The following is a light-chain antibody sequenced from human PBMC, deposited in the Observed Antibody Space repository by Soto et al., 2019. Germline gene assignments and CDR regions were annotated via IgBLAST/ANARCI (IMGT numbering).Light chain of an antibody. CDR3: QQRSNWPPIT. V-gene: IGKV3-15*01. CDR1: QTISAN. CDR2: GAS. J-gene: IGKJ5*01. Sequence: EIIMTQSPGTLSVSPGERATLSCRASQTISANLAWYQQRPGQAPRLLIYGASTRATGIPARFSGSGSGTEFTLTISSLHSEDFAVYYCQQRSNWPPITFGQGTRLEIK.